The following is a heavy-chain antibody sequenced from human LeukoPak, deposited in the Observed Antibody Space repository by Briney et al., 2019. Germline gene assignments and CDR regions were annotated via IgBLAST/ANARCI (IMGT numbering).Heavy chain of an antibody. CDR3: ARDRPLWVRGVKHYYYYHMDV. Sequence: PSETLSLTCTVSGGSISSYYWSWIRQPAGKGLEWIGRIYTSGSTNYNPSLKSRVTMSVDTSKNQFSLKLSSVTAADTAVYYCARDRPLWVRGVKHYYYYHMDVWGKGTTVTISS. V-gene: IGHV4-4*07. CDR1: GGSISSYY. J-gene: IGHJ6*03. D-gene: IGHD3-10*01. CDR2: IYTSGST.